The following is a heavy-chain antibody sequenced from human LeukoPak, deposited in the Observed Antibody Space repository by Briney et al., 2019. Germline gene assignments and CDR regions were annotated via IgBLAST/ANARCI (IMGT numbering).Heavy chain of an antibody. CDR3: ARRSGDYFDY. V-gene: IGHV5-51*01. CDR2: IYPGDSDT. J-gene: IGHJ4*02. Sequence: LXISXEGAGYSFTSYWIGWGCQMPGKGVEWMGIIYPGDSDTRYSPSFQAQLTISADKSISTAYLQWSSLKASDTAMYYCARRSGDYFDYWGQGTLVTVSS. CDR1: GYSFTSYW. D-gene: IGHD1-26*01.